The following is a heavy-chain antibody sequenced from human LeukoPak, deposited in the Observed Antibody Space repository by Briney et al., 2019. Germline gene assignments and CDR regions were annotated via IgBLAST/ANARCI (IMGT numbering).Heavy chain of an antibody. D-gene: IGHD2-15*01. CDR2: IIPIFGTA. V-gene: IGHV1-69*13. Sequence: SVKVSCKASGLTFSNYGITWVRQAPGQGLEWMGGIIPIFGTANYAQKFQGRVTITADESTSTAYMELSSLRSEDTAVYYCARALASATRYYYYYMDVWGKGTTVTVSS. J-gene: IGHJ6*03. CDR3: ARALASATRYYYYYMDV. CDR1: GLTFSNYG.